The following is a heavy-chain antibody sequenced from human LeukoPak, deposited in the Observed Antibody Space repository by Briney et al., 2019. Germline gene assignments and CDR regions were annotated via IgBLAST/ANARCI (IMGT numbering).Heavy chain of an antibody. D-gene: IGHD3-16*01. J-gene: IGHJ4*02. CDR1: GFNFGSYA. CDR3: ARGSGTAGGRPDY. V-gene: IGHV3-33*03. Sequence: PGGSLRLSCAASGFNFGSYAMHWVRQAPGKGLEWVSVIWYDGSNKYYVESEKGRFTISRDNSKNTVYLQMNSLRVEDTAVYYCARGSGTAGGRPDYWGQGTLVTVSS. CDR2: IWYDGSNK.